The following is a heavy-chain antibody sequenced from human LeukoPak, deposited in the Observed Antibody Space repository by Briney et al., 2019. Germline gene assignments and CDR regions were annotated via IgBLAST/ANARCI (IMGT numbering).Heavy chain of an antibody. CDR3: ARETRYSYNFFAIDY. J-gene: IGHJ4*02. CDR2: ISYDGSNK. CDR1: GFTFSSYA. V-gene: IGHV3-30-3*01. D-gene: IGHD5-18*01. Sequence: PGGSLRLSCAASGFTFSSYAMHWVRQAPGKGLEWVAVISYDGSNKYYADSVKGRFTISRDNSKNTLYLQMNSLRAEDTAVYYCARETRYSYNFFAIDYWGQGTLVTVSS.